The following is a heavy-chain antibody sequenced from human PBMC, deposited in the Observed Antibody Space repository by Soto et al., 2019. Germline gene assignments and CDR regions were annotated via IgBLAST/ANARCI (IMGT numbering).Heavy chain of an antibody. Sequence: GESLKISCAASGFTFSGYAMSWVRQAPGKGLEWVSAISGSGGSTYYADSVKGRFTISRDNSKNTLYLQMNSLRAEDTAVYYCAKLGLDGVAGGVGFDPWGQGTLVTVSS. CDR2: ISGSGGST. D-gene: IGHD6-19*01. J-gene: IGHJ5*02. CDR1: GFTFSGYA. V-gene: IGHV3-23*01. CDR3: AKLGLDGVAGGVGFDP.